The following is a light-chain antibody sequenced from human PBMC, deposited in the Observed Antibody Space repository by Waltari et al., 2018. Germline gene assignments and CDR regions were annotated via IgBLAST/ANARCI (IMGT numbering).Light chain of an antibody. CDR1: QNISPW. Sequence: DIKMTKSPTTRSASVEDRATITCRASQNISPWLAWHQQKPGKAPRLLIYKTSTLESGVPSRFSGSGSGTEFTRTISSLQPEDVATYYCQKYNSAPFTFGGGTKVEIK. J-gene: IGKJ4*01. CDR2: KTS. V-gene: IGKV1-5*03. CDR3: QKYNSAPFT.